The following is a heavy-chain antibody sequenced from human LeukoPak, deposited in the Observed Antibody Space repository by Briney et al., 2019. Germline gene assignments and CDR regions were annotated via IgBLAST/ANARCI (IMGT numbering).Heavy chain of an antibody. CDR2: ISGSGGST. D-gene: IGHD6-13*01. CDR3: AKDQYSSSWYGGYYYYYYGMDV. J-gene: IGHJ6*04. V-gene: IGHV3-23*01. Sequence: QAGGSLRLSCAASGFTFSSYAMSWVRQAPGKGLEWVSAISGSGGSTYYADSVKGRFTISRDNSKNTLYLQMNSLRAEDTAVYYCAKDQYSSSWYGGYYYYYYGMDVWGKGTTVTVSS. CDR1: GFTFSSYA.